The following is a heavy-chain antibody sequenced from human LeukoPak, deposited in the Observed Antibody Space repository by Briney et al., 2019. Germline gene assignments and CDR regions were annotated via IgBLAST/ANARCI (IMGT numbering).Heavy chain of an antibody. J-gene: IGHJ4*02. Sequence: PSEILSLTCTVSGGSISSYYWSWIRQPPGKGLEWIGYIYYSGSTNYNPSLKSRVTISVDTSKNQFSLKLSSVTAADTAVYYCARHAHRWYYDSSGYPFDYWGQGTLVTVSS. D-gene: IGHD3-22*01. CDR1: GGSISSYY. CDR3: ARHAHRWYYDSSGYPFDY. V-gene: IGHV4-59*08. CDR2: IYYSGST.